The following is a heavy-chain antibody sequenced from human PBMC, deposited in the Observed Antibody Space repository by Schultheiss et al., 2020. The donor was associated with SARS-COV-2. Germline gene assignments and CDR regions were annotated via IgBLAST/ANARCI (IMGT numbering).Heavy chain of an antibody. Sequence: GGSLRLSCAASGFTFSSNYMSWVRQAPGKGLVWVSRINSDGGTTSYADSVKGRFTISRDNAKNTLYLQMNSLRVEDTAVYYCARGFSSDWERPFDYWGQGTLVTVSS. J-gene: IGHJ4*02. CDR3: ARGFSSDWERPFDY. CDR1: GFTFSSNY. V-gene: IGHV3-74*01. D-gene: IGHD6-19*01. CDR2: INSDGGTT.